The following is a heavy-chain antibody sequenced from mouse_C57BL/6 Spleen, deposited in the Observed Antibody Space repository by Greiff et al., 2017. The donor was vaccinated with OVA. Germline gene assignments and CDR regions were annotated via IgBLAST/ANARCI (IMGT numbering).Heavy chain of an antibody. CDR2: IDPSDSYT. CDR1: GYTFTSYW. J-gene: IGHJ4*01. CDR3: ARGGEKAVDY. D-gene: IGHD3-3*01. Sequence: QVQLQQPGAELVKPGASVKLSCKASGYTFTSYWMQWVKQRPGQGLEWIGEIDPSDSYTNYNQKFKGKATLTVDTSSSTAYMQLSSLTSEDSAVYYCARGGEKAVDYWGQGTSVTVSS. V-gene: IGHV1-50*01.